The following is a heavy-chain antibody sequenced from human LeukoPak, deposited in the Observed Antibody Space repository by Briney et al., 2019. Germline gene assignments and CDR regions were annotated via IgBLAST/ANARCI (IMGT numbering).Heavy chain of an antibody. J-gene: IGHJ5*02. Sequence: ASVKVSCKASGYTFTSYGISWVRQAPGQGLEWMGWISAYNGNTNYAQKLQGRVTMTTDTSTSTAYMELRGLRSDDTAVYYCARDSSEYCSSTSCYGWFDPWGQGTLVTVSS. CDR1: GYTFTSYG. D-gene: IGHD2-2*01. CDR2: ISAYNGNT. V-gene: IGHV1-18*01. CDR3: ARDSSEYCSSTSCYGWFDP.